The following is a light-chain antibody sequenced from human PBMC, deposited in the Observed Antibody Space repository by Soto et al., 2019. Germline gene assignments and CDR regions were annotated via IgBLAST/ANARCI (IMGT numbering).Light chain of an antibody. CDR3: QQYNNWPRGT. J-gene: IGKJ1*01. Sequence: EIVLTQSPATLSLSPGERATLSCRASQSVSSYLAWYQQKPGQAPRLLIYDAFNRATGIPARFSGSGSGTDFTLTISSLEPEDFAVYYCQQYNNWPRGTFGQGTKVDIK. CDR1: QSVSSY. V-gene: IGKV3-11*01. CDR2: DAF.